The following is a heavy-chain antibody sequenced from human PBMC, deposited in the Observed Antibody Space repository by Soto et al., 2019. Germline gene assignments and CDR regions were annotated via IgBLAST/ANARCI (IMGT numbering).Heavy chain of an antibody. CDR2: INSDGSTT. Sequence: GGSLRLSRAASGFTFSSYWMHWVRQAPGKGLVWVSRINSDGSTTDYADSVKGRFTISRDNAKNTLYLQMNSLRADDTAVYYCARGSPSHFDYWGQGTLVTVSS. CDR1: GFTFSSYW. J-gene: IGHJ4*02. V-gene: IGHV3-74*01. CDR3: ARGSPSHFDY.